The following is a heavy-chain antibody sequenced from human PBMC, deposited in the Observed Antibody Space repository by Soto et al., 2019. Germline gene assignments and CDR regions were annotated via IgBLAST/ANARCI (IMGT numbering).Heavy chain of an antibody. V-gene: IGHV3-72*01. CDR3: VRDSGRGFYFDY. J-gene: IGHJ4*02. CDR2: IRNRPNSYTT. Sequence: GGSLRLSCAASGFTFSDHYMDWVRQAPGKGLEWVGRIRNRPNSYTTQYAASVKGRFAVLRDDSENLVYLQMNDLKTEDTAVYYCVRDSGRGFYFDYWGQGAQVTVSS. CDR1: GFTFSDHY. D-gene: IGHD3-10*01.